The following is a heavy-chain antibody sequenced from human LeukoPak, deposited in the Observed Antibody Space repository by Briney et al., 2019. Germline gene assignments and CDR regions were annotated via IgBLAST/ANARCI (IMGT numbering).Heavy chain of an antibody. Sequence: GGSLRLSCAASGFTFSSYSMNWVRQAPGKGLEWVSYISSSSSTIYYADSVKGRFTISRDNAKNSLYLQMNSLRAEDTAVYYCARGYYDFWSGYYGGVDYWGQGTLVTVSS. J-gene: IGHJ4*02. CDR2: ISSSSSTI. V-gene: IGHV3-48*01. D-gene: IGHD3-3*01. CDR3: ARGYYDFWSGYYGGVDY. CDR1: GFTFSSYS.